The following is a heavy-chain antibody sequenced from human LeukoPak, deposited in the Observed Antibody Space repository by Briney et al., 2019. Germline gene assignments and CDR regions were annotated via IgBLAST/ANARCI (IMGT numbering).Heavy chain of an antibody. CDR3: ATGGGYGSGSLYYFDS. J-gene: IGHJ4*02. CDR2: ISSSGTTI. D-gene: IGHD3-10*01. V-gene: IGHV3-11*01. CDR1: GFTFTDYY. Sequence: GGSLRLSCAASGFTFTDYYMSWIRQAPGKGLEWVSYISSSGTTIYYADSVKGRFTISRDNAKNSLYLQMNSLRAEDTAVYYCATGGGYGSGSLYYFDSWGQGTLVTVSS.